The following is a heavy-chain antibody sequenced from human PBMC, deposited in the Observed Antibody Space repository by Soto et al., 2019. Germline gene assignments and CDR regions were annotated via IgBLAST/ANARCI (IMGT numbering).Heavy chain of an antibody. CDR1: GFTFNTYT. CDR3: SRDDSDWFFN. CDR2: ISSSSNYI. V-gene: IGHV3-21*04. Sequence: PGGSLRLCCAASGFTFNTYTMNWVRQAPGKGLEWVSSISSSSNYIYYADSVKGRFTISRDDSKKTAYLQMNSLESEDTAVYYCSRDDSDWFFNWGRGTLVTVSS. D-gene: IGHD3-9*01. J-gene: IGHJ4*02.